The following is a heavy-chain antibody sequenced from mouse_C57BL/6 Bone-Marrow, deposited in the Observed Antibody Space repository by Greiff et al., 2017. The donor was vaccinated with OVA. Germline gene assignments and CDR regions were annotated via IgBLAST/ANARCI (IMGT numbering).Heavy chain of an antibody. CDR1: GYTFTSYW. V-gene: IGHV1-69*01. CDR2: IDPSDSYT. Sequence: VQLQQPGAELVMPGASVKLSCKASGYTFTSYWMHWVKQRPGQGLEWIGEIDPSDSYTNYNQKFKGKSTLTVDKSSSTAYMQLSSLTSEDSAVYYCASGYKGGFAYWGQGTLVTVSA. D-gene: IGHD2-14*01. CDR3: ASGYKGGFAY. J-gene: IGHJ3*01.